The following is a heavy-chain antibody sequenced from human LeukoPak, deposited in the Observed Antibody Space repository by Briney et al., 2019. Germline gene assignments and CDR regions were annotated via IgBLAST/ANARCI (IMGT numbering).Heavy chain of an antibody. D-gene: IGHD5-12*01. J-gene: IGHJ6*02. V-gene: IGHV3-11*01. CDR2: ISSSGSTI. CDR1: GFTFSDYY. CDR3: AREGVATPWYYYYGMDV. Sequence: GGSLRLSCAASGFTFSDYYMSWIRQAPGKGLEWVSYISSSGSTIYYADSVKGRFTISRDNAKNSLYLHMNSLRAEDTAVYYCAREGVATPWYYYYGMDVWGQGTTVTVSS.